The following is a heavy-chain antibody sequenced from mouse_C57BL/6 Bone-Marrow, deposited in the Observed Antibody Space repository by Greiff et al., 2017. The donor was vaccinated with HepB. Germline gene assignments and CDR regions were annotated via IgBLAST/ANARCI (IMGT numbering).Heavy chain of an antibody. CDR3: ARRGTTPWYFDV. CDR2: ISSGGSYT. V-gene: IGHV5-6*01. J-gene: IGHJ1*03. CDR1: GFTFSSYG. Sequence: EVQLVESGGALVKPGGSLKLSCAASGFTFSSYGLSWVRQTPDKRLEWVATISSGGSYTYYPDSVKGRFPISRDNAKNTLYMQMSNLTSEDTAMYYCARRGTTPWYFDVWGTGTTVTVSS. D-gene: IGHD2-12*01.